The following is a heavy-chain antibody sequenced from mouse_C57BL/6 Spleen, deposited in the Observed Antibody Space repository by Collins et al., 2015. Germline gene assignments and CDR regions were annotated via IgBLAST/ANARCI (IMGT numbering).Heavy chain of an antibody. CDR3: ARERGAMDY. V-gene: IGHV9-3*01. CDR1: GYTFTTYG. Sequence: QIQLVQSEPELKKPGETVKISCKASGYTFTTYGMSWVKQAPGKGLKWMGWINTYSGVPTYADDFKGRFAFSLETSASTAYLQINNLKNEDTATYFCARERGAMDYWGQGTSVTVSS. J-gene: IGHJ4*01. CDR2: INTYSGVP.